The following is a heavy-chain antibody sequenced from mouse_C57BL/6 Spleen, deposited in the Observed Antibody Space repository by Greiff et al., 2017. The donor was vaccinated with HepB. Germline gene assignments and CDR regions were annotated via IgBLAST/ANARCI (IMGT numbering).Heavy chain of an antibody. CDR1: GYAFSSSW. CDR2: IYPGDGDT. J-gene: IGHJ1*03. Sequence: VQLQQSGPELVKPGASVKISCKASGYAFSSSWMNWVKQRPGKGLEWIGRIYPGDGDTNYNGKFKGKSTLTADKSSSTAYMQLSSLTSEDSAVYFCARDYGSSSHWYFDVWGTGTTVTVSS. V-gene: IGHV1-82*01. D-gene: IGHD1-1*01. CDR3: ARDYGSSSHWYFDV.